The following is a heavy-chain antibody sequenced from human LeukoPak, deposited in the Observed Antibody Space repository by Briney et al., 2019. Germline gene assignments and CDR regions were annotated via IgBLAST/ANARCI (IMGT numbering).Heavy chain of an antibody. CDR2: IIPIFGTA. V-gene: IGHV1-69*13. CDR1: GYTFTSYY. Sequence: SVKVSCKASGYTFTSYYMHWVRQAPGQGLEWMGGIIPIFGTANYAQKFQGRVTITADESTSTAYMELSSLRSEDTAVYYCASQYDFWSGYPKSNWFDPWGQGTLVTVSS. J-gene: IGHJ5*02. D-gene: IGHD3-3*01. CDR3: ASQYDFWSGYPKSNWFDP.